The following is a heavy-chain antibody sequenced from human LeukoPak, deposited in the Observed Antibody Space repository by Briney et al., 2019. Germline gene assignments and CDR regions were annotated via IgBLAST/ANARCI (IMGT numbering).Heavy chain of an antibody. CDR2: INPSSGGT. V-gene: IGHV1-2*02. CDR1: GYTFTGYY. Sequence: ASVKVSCKASGYTFTGYYMHWVRQAPGQGLEWMGWINPSSGGTNYAQKFQGRVTMTRDTSISTAYMELSRLRSDDTAVYYCAREGMGYYYGSGSYFTAFDIWGQGTMVTVSS. D-gene: IGHD3-10*01. CDR3: AREGMGYYYGSGSYFTAFDI. J-gene: IGHJ3*02.